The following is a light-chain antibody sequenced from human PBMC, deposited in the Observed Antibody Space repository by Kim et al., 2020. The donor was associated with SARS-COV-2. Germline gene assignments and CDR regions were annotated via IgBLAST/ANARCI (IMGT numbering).Light chain of an antibody. Sequence: PGESATHTYKASQSLRSHLVWYQCKPGRAPRLVIYGASTRATDIPARFSGSGYGTDFTLTINSLQSDDVAVYVCQQYSDWPPWTFGQGTKVDIK. J-gene: IGKJ1*01. CDR3: QQYSDWPPWT. CDR2: GAS. CDR1: QSLRSH. V-gene: IGKV3-15*01.